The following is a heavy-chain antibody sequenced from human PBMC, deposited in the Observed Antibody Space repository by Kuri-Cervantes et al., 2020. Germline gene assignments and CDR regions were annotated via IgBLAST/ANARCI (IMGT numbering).Heavy chain of an antibody. CDR2: LSISGSNT. V-gene: IGHV3-23*01. D-gene: IGHD1-26*01. Sequence: GESLKISCAASGFTFNSYAMSWVRQAPGKGLEWVSTLSISGSNTYYAVSVKGRFTISRDNSKNTLYLQMNSLRAEDTAVYYCARVRGSYFAFDIWGQGAMVTVSS. CDR1: GFTFNSYA. J-gene: IGHJ3*02. CDR3: ARVRGSYFAFDI.